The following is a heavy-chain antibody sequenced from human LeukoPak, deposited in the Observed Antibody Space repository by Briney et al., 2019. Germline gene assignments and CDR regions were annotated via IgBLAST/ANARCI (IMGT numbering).Heavy chain of an antibody. J-gene: IGHJ4*02. V-gene: IGHV3-23*01. CDR3: AKDLEAVAGTIVNDY. D-gene: IGHD6-19*01. Sequence: GGSLRLSCAVSGFTFSKYAMNWVRQGPGKGLEWVSGIGASGGTTYYADSLQGRFTISRDNSTNTLYLQQYRLRAEDTGVYFCAKDLEAVAGTIVNDYWGQGTLVTVSS. CDR1: GFTFSKYA. CDR2: IGASGGTT.